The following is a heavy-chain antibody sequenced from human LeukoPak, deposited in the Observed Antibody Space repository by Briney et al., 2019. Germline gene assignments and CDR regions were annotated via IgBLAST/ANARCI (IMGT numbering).Heavy chain of an antibody. V-gene: IGHV3-30-3*01. Sequence: GGSLRLSCAASGFTFSSYAMHWVRHSPGKGLEWLALISPDGTKDYYPDSVKGRFTISRDNSKNTLYLQMNGLGAADTAVYYCARDPSSRVTGDFWGQGTLVTVSS. J-gene: IGHJ4*02. CDR1: GFTFSSYA. D-gene: IGHD3-10*01. CDR2: ISPDGTKD. CDR3: ARDPSSRVTGDF.